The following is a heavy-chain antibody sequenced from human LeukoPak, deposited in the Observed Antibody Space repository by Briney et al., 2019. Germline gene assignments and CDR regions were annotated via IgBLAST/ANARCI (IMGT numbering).Heavy chain of an antibody. V-gene: IGHV3-7*04. Sequence: PGGSLRLSCAASGFTLSSYWMSWVRQPPGKGLEWVANIKQDGSEKYYVDSVKGRFTISRDNAKNSLYLQMNSLRAEDTAVYYCARPTRLFGELLMYAFDIWGQETMVTVSS. CDR3: ARPTRLFGELLMYAFDI. CDR1: GFTLSSYW. J-gene: IGHJ3*02. D-gene: IGHD3-10*01. CDR2: IKQDGSEK.